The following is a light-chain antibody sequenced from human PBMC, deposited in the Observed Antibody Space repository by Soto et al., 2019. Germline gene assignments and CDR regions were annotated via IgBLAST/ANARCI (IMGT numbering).Light chain of an antibody. J-gene: IGKJ2*01. CDR2: AAS. Sequence: DIQMTQSPSSLSASVGDRVTIPCRASQSISSSLNWFQQKPGNAPRLLIYAASSLQSGVPSRFSGSGSGTDFTLTISRLQPEDFATYYCQQSYSTPYTFGQGTKLEIK. CDR1: QSISSS. V-gene: IGKV1-39*01. CDR3: QQSYSTPYT.